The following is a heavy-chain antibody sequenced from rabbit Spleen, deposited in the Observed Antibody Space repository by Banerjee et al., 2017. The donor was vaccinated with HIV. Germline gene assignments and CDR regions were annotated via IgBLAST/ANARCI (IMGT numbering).Heavy chain of an antibody. Sequence: QEQLEESGGGLVKPEGSLTLTCKASGIDFTNYYINWVRQAPGKGLEWIGYIDIGGSAYYASWARGRFTISRTSTTVDLKITSPTTEDMATYFCARSLGGDIASYNIWGPGTLVT. CDR1: GIDFTNYY. J-gene: IGHJ4*02. V-gene: IGHV1S13*01. CDR3: ARSLGGDIASYNI. CDR2: IDIGGSA. D-gene: IGHD2-1*01.